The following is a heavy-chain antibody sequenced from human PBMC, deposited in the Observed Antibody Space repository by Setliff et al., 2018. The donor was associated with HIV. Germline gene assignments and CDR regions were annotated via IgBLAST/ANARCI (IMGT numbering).Heavy chain of an antibody. Sequence: PGGSLRLSCAASGFTFSSYSMNWVRQSPGKGLEWVANIKEDGSEKYYVDSVKGRFTISRDNAKNSLYLQMNRLRPEDTAVYYCGGGGDYSSYYMDVWGKGTTVTVSS. CDR3: GGGGDYSSYYMDV. J-gene: IGHJ6*03. D-gene: IGHD3-16*01. CDR1: GFTFSSYS. CDR2: IKEDGSEK. V-gene: IGHV3-7*03.